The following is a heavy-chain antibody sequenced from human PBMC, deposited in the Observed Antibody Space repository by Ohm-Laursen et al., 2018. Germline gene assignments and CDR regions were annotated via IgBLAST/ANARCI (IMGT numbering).Heavy chain of an antibody. CDR1: GFTFSSYA. J-gene: IGHJ4*02. CDR3: ARVDAAQPSLDY. Sequence: SLRLSCAATGFTFSSYAMSWVRQAPGKGLEWVSVIYSGGSTYYADSVKGRFTISRDNSKNTLYLQMNSLRAEDTAVYYCARVDAAQPSLDYWGQGTLVTVSS. V-gene: IGHV3-53*01. CDR2: IYSGGST. D-gene: IGHD6-13*01.